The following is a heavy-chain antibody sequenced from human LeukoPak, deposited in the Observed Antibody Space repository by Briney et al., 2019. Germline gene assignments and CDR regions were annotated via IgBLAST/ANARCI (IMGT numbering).Heavy chain of an antibody. CDR3: ARRSASDY. CDR1: GFTFNTYA. D-gene: IGHD5-18*01. CDR2: ISGDGATT. Sequence: GESLRLSCAASGFTFNTYAMSWVRQAPGKGLEWVAVISGDGATTHYADSVKGRFTVSRDNSKDTLYLQMNSLRAEDTAVYYCARRSASDYGGKETLVTVSS. J-gene: IGHJ4*02. V-gene: IGHV3-23*01.